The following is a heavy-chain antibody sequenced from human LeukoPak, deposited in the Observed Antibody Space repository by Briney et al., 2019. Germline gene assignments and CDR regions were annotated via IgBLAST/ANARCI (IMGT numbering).Heavy chain of an antibody. Sequence: GGSLRLSCTASGFRFHDYWMSWVRQLPGKGLEYVANIKADGSEKNYLDSVKGRFTISRDNAKNSLYLQMNSLRAEDTAVYYCAELGITMIGGVWGKGTTVTISS. V-gene: IGHV3-7*01. CDR3: AELGITMIGGV. CDR1: GFRFHDYW. J-gene: IGHJ6*04. D-gene: IGHD3-10*02. CDR2: IKADGSEK.